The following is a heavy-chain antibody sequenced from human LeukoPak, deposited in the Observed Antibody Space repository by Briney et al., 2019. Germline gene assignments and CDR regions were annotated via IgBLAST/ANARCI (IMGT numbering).Heavy chain of an antibody. Sequence: SETLSLTCTVSGGSISSYYWSWIRQPPGKGLEWIGYIYYSGSTNYNPSLKSRVTISVDTSKNQFSLKLSSVTAADTAVYYCARGWLAPYFDYWGQGTLVTVSS. CDR3: ARGWLAPYFDY. CDR1: GGSISSYY. D-gene: IGHD5-24*01. CDR2: IYYSGST. V-gene: IGHV4-59*01. J-gene: IGHJ4*02.